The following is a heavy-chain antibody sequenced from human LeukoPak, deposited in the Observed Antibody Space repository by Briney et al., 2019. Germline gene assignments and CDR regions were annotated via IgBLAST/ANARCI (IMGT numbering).Heavy chain of an antibody. D-gene: IGHD3-22*01. Sequence: QPGASLRLSCAASGFMFRNYAIHWVRQAPDKGLQWLAVVSIEGNKQYYRDSVRDRFAISRDNSKNTLFLQMNSLRPEDTAVYYCARAPVMNSYDRGYFDYWGQGTLVTVSS. CDR2: VSIEGNKQ. J-gene: IGHJ4*02. V-gene: IGHV3-30*03. CDR1: GFMFRNYA. CDR3: ARAPVMNSYDRGYFDY.